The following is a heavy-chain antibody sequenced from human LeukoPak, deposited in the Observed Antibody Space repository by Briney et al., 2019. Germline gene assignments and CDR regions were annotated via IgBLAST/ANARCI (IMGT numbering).Heavy chain of an antibody. CDR1: GGSISSYY. Sequence: SETLSLTCTVSGGSISSYYWSWIRQPPGKGLEWIGYIYYSGSTNYNPSLKSRVTISVDTSKNQFSLKLSSVTAADTAVYYCARFVPNSSGYYHSFVYWGQGTLVTVSS. D-gene: IGHD3-22*01. J-gene: IGHJ4*02. CDR2: IYYSGST. V-gene: IGHV4-59*01. CDR3: ARFVPNSSGYYHSFVY.